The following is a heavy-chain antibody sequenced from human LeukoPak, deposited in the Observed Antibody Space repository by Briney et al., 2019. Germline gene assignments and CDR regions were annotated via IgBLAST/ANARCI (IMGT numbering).Heavy chain of an antibody. Sequence: GGSLRLSCAASGFTFSSYWMHWVRQAPGKGLVWVSRINSDGSSTSYADSVKGRFTISRDNAKNTLYLQMNSLRAEDTAVYYCARDIGYYYDSSGYHVPEYNWFDPWGQGTLVTVSS. V-gene: IGHV3-74*01. CDR2: INSDGSST. CDR1: GFTFSSYW. D-gene: IGHD3-22*01. CDR3: ARDIGYYYDSSGYHVPEYNWFDP. J-gene: IGHJ5*02.